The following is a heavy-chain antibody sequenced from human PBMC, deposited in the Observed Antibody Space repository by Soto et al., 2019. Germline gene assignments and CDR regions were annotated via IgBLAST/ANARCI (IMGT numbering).Heavy chain of an antibody. CDR1: GGSISSYC. J-gene: IGHJ4*02. Sequence: LEILSLTCTVSGGSISSYCWSWIRQPPGKGLEWIGYIYYSGSTNYNPSLKSRVTISVDTSKNQFSLKLSSVTAADTAVYYCARDSIGRYFDYWGQGTLVTVSS. CDR3: ARDSIGRYFDY. D-gene: IGHD3-9*01. CDR2: IYYSGST. V-gene: IGHV4-59*01.